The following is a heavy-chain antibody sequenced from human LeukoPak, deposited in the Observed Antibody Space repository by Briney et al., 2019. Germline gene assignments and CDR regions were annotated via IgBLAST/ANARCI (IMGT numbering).Heavy chain of an antibody. V-gene: IGHV4-34*01. CDR2: INHSGST. D-gene: IGHD3-16*02. CDR1: GGSFSGYY. J-gene: IGHJ4*02. Sequence: PSETLSLTCAVYGGSFSGYYWSWIRQPPGKGLEWIGEINHSGSTNYNPSLKSRVTISVATSRNQFSLKLSSVTAADTAVYYCARIPLRSDYVWGSYRYFPEGYYFDYWGQGTLVTVSS. CDR3: ARIPLRSDYVWGSYRYFPEGYYFDY.